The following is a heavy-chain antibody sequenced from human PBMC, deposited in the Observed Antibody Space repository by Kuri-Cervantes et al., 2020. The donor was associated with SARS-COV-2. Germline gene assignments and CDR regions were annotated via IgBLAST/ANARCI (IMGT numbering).Heavy chain of an antibody. Sequence: GGSLRLSCAASGFTFSSYGMHWVRQAPGKGLEWVAVISYDGSNKYYADSVKGRFTISRDNSKSTLYLQMNSLRAEDTAVYYCARGGYYYMDVWGKGTTVTVSS. CDR2: ISYDGSNK. J-gene: IGHJ6*03. CDR3: ARGGYYYMDV. CDR1: GFTFSSYG. V-gene: IGHV3-30*03. D-gene: IGHD3-16*01.